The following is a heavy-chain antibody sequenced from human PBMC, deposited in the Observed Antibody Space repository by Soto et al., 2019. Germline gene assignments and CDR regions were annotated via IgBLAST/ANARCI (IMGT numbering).Heavy chain of an antibody. V-gene: IGHV3-66*01. CDR1: GFTVSSNY. CDR3: ARDRRPRGMDV. J-gene: IGHJ6*02. Sequence: EVQLVESGGGLVQPGGSLRLSCAASGFTVSSNYMSWVRQAPGKGLEWVSVIYSGGSTYYADSVKGRFTISRDNSKNTLYLQMNSLRGEDTAVYYWARDRRPRGMDVWGQGTPVTVSS. CDR2: IYSGGST.